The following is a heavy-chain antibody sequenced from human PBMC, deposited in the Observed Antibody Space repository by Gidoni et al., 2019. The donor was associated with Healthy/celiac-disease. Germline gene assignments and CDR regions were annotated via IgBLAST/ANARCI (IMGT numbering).Heavy chain of an antibody. Sequence: QVQLQESGPGLVRPSKTLSFPCTVSGGSISSGGYYWSWIRQHPGKGLEWIGYIYYSGSTYYNPSLKSRVTISVDTSKNQFSLKLSSVTAADTAVYYCARESQQFRVQPVVRGVIHYYYYYGMDVWGQGTKVTVS. D-gene: IGHD3-10*01. V-gene: IGHV4-31*03. J-gene: IGHJ6*02. CDR3: ARESQQFRVQPVVRGVIHYYYYYGMDV. CDR2: IYYSGST. CDR1: GGSISSGGYY.